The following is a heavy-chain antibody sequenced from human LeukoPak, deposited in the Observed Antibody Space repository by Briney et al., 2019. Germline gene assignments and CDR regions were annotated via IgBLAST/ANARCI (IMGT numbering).Heavy chain of an antibody. D-gene: IGHD3-16*01. CDR1: GYSISSSSGYY. Sequence: SETLSLTCTVSGYSISSSSGYYWGWIRQPPGKGLEWIGSIDYSGTTYYNVSLKSRLTISVDTSKNQFSLKLSSVTAADTVVYYCARHDPWGYWGQGTLVTVSS. V-gene: IGHV4-39*01. CDR3: ARHDPWGY. J-gene: IGHJ4*02. CDR2: IDYSGTT.